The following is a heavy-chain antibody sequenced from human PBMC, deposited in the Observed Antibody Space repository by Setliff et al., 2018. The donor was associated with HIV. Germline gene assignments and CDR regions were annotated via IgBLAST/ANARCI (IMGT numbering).Heavy chain of an antibody. CDR3: ARPRGSSPWDAFDI. D-gene: IGHD6-13*01. J-gene: IGHJ3*02. CDR2: IIPILGIA. Sequence: ASVKVSCKASGYNFTDYDINWVRQATGQGLEWMGGIIPILGIANYAQKFQGRVTITADESTSTAYMELSSLRSEDTAAYYCARPRGSSPWDAFDIWGQGTMVTVSS. CDR1: GYNFTDYD. V-gene: IGHV1-69*10.